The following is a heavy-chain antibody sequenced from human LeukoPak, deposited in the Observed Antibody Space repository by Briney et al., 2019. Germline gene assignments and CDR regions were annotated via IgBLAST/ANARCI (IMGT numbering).Heavy chain of an antibody. V-gene: IGHV3-33*06. Sequence: PGGSLRLSCAASGFTFSSYGMHWVRQAPGKGLEWVAVIWYDGSNKYYADSVKGRFTISRDNSKNTLYLQMNSLRAEDTAVYYCAKGAQIYGGNDAFDIWGQGTMVTVSS. CDR3: AKGAQIYGGNDAFDI. CDR1: GFTFSSYG. J-gene: IGHJ3*02. D-gene: IGHD4-23*01. CDR2: IWYDGSNK.